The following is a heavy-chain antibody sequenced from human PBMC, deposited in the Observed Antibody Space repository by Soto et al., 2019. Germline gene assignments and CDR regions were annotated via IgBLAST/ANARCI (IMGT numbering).Heavy chain of an antibody. CDR1: GFTFSNYA. D-gene: IGHD5-12*01. Sequence: EVQLLESGGGLVQPGGSLRLSCATSGFTFSNYAMTWVRQAPGKGLEWVSAISGSGGSTYYADSVKGRFTISRDNSKNTLYLQMNSLRAEDTAVYYCAKAHLVATILADFDYWGQGTLVTVSS. J-gene: IGHJ4*02. CDR2: ISGSGGST. V-gene: IGHV3-23*01. CDR3: AKAHLVATILADFDY.